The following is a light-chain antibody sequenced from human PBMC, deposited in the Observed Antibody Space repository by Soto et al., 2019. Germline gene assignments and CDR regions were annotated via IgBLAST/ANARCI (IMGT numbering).Light chain of an antibody. CDR3: AAWDDSPGRV. CDR2: KSN. CDR1: SSNIGNHN. Sequence: QAVVTQPPSASGAPGQRVTISCSGSSSNIGNHNAYWYQQLPGTAPRLLISKSNHRPSGVPDRISGSKSGTSASLAISGLRSEDEADYFCAAWDDSPGRVFGGGTKLTVL. J-gene: IGLJ3*02. V-gene: IGLV1-47*01.